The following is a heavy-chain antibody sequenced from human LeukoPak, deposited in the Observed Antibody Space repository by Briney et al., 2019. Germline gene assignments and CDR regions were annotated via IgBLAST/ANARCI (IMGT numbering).Heavy chain of an antibody. CDR2: INPNSGGT. Sequence: ASVKVSCKASGYTFTSYYMHWVRQAPGQGLEWMGWINPNSGGTNYAQKSQGRVTMTRDTSISTAYMELSRLRSDDTAVYYCALARLKRYSSGWYRSDLDYWGQGTLVTVSS. V-gene: IGHV1-2*02. CDR1: GYTFTSYY. CDR3: ALARLKRYSSGWYRSDLDY. D-gene: IGHD6-19*01. J-gene: IGHJ4*02.